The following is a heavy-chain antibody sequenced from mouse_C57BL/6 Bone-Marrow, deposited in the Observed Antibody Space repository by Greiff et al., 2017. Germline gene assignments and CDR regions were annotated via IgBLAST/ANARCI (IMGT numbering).Heavy chain of an antibody. J-gene: IGHJ1*03. Sequence: DVKLQESGGDLVKPGGSLKLSCAASGFTFSSYGMSWVRQTPDKRLEWVATISSGGSYTYYPDSVKGRFTISRDNAKNTLYLQMSSLKSEDTAMYYCARQGLSGYWYFDVWGTGTTVTVSS. CDR1: GFTFSSYG. CDR2: ISSGGSYT. V-gene: IGHV5-6*02. D-gene: IGHD3-1*01. CDR3: ARQGLSGYWYFDV.